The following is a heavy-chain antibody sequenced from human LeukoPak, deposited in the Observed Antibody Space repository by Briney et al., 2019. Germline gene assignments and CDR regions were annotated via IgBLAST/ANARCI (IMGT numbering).Heavy chain of an antibody. D-gene: IGHD3-22*01. CDR3: VFDSSGYLSRSLPPYFDT. J-gene: IGHJ4*02. CDR1: GCTFSRYA. Sequence: GASVKVSFKASGCTFSRYAISWLRQAPGQGLEWVGGIIPIFGTAKYAQKFQRRVTLTTDVSTSTAYMELSSLRSEDTAVYYCVFDSSGYLSRSLPPYFDTWGQGTLVTVSP. V-gene: IGHV1-69*05. CDR2: IIPIFGTA.